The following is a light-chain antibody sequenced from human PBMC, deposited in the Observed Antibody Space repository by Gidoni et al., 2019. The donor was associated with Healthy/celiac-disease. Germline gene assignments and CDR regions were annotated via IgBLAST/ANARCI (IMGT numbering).Light chain of an antibody. Sequence: AIRMTRSPSSFSASTGDRVTITCRVSQGISSYLAWYQQKPGKAPKLLIYAASTLQSGVPSRFSGSGSGTDFTLTISCLQSEDFATYYCQQYYSYPCSFGQGTKLEIK. CDR1: QGISSY. CDR3: QQYYSYPCS. V-gene: IGKV1-8*01. CDR2: AAS. J-gene: IGKJ2*04.